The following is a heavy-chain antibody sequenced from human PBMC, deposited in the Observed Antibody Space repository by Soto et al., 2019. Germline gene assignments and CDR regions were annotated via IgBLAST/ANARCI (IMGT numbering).Heavy chain of an antibody. J-gene: IGHJ4*02. V-gene: IGHV3-30*18. CDR2: ISYDGSNK. CDR1: GFTFSSYG. Sequence: QVQLVESGGGVVQPGRSLRLSCAASGFTFSSYGMHWVRQAPGKGLERVAVISYDGSNKYYADSVKGRFTISRDNSKNTLYLQMNSLRADDTAVYYFAKGKQWLVTTSFDYWGQGTLVTVSS. D-gene: IGHD6-19*01. CDR3: AKGKQWLVTTSFDY.